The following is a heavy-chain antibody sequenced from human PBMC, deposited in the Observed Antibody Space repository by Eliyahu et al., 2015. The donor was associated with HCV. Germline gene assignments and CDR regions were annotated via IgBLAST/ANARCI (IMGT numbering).Heavy chain of an antibody. J-gene: IGHJ5*02. CDR3: ASLEYSSSRGRLAIQGNRSS. CDR2: IYYSGST. V-gene: IGHV4-39*07. Sequence: QLQLQESGPGLVKPSETLSLTCTVSGGSIRSSSYYWGWIRQPPGKGLEWIGSIYYSGSTYYNPSLKSRVTISVDTSKNQFSLKLSSVTTADTAVYYCASLEYSSSRGRLAIQGNRSSWGQGTLVTVSS. D-gene: IGHD6-6*01. CDR1: GGSIRSSSYY.